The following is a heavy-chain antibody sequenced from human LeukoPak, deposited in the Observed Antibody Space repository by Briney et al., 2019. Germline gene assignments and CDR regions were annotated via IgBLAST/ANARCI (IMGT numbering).Heavy chain of an antibody. CDR1: GFTFSIYS. J-gene: IGHJ5*02. D-gene: IGHD2-2*01. CDR2: ISSTSSYI. V-gene: IGHV3-21*01. Sequence: GGSLKLSCAASGFTFSIYSMNWVRQAPGKGLEWVSSISSTSSYIYYADSVKGRFTISRDNAKNSLYLQMNSLRAEDTAVYYCAGPSSTVSWGRGTLVTVSS. CDR3: AGPSSTVS.